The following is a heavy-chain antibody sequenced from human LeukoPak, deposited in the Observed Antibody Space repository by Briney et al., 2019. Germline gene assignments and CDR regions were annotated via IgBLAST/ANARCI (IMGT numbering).Heavy chain of an antibody. CDR1: GVSITIYY. Sequence: SETLSLTCTVSGVSITIYYWSWIRQPPGKGLEWIGYIYNSESTYYNPSLKSRVTISLDTPKNQFSLRLNSVTAADTAVYYCARVKGSNWFDPWGQGTLVTVSS. V-gene: IGHV4-59*01. CDR3: ARVKGSNWFDP. J-gene: IGHJ5*02. D-gene: IGHD6-6*01. CDR2: IYNSEST.